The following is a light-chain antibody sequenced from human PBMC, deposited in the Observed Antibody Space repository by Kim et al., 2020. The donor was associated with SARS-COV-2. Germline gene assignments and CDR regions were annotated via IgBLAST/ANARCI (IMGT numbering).Light chain of an antibody. CDR1: QDISSY. J-gene: IGKJ1*01. CDR3: QQYYAYPWT. CDR2: GAS. Sequence: AIWMTQSPSLLSASTGDRVTISCRVSQDISSYLAWYRQKPGKAPEFLIYGASTLQSGVPSRFSGSGSGTDFTLTISCLQSEDFATYYCQQYYAYPWTFGQGTKVDIK. V-gene: IGKV1D-8*02.